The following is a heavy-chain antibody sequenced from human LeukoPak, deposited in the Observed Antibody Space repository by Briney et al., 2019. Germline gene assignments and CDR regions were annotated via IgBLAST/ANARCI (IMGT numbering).Heavy chain of an antibody. J-gene: IGHJ4*02. CDR2: IYSDSST. CDR1: GSTVSSNH. V-gene: IGHV3-53*01. CDR3: ARGIYSRYDH. Sequence: GGSLRLSCVASGSTVSSNHMGWLRQAPGKGLEWVSGIYSDSSTYYTESVKGRFTISRDNSKNTLHLQMNSLTAGDTAVYYCARGIYSRYDHWGQGTLVTVSS. D-gene: IGHD3-22*01.